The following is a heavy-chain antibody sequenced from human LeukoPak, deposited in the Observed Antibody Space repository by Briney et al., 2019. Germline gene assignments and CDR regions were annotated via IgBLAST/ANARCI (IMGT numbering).Heavy chain of an antibody. Sequence: GGSLRLSXAASGFTFSSYGMHWVRQPPAKGLEWVRFIRYDGSKKYYADSVNGRFTISRDNSKNTLYLQMNSLRAEDTAVYYCAKDRGVAITMIVVVIDAFDIWGQGTMVTVSS. CDR3: AKDRGVAITMIVVVIDAFDI. CDR1: GFTFSSYG. D-gene: IGHD3-22*01. J-gene: IGHJ3*02. V-gene: IGHV3-30*02. CDR2: IRYDGSKK.